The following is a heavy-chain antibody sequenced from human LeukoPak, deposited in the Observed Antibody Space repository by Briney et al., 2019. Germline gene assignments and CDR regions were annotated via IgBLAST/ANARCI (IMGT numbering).Heavy chain of an antibody. Sequence: QPGGTLRLSCAASGFTFSSYGMSWVRQAPGKGLEWVSAISGSGGSTYYADSVKGRFTISRDNSKNTLYLQMNSLRAEDTAVYYCAKGKTTVGLFDYWGQGTLVTVSS. V-gene: IGHV3-23*01. D-gene: IGHD1/OR15-1a*01. J-gene: IGHJ4*02. CDR2: ISGSGGST. CDR3: AKGKTTVGLFDY. CDR1: GFTFSSYG.